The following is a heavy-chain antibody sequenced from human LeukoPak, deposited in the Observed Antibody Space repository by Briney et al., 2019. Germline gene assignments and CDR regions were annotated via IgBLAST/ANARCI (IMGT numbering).Heavy chain of an antibody. V-gene: IGHV1-69-2*01. J-gene: IGHJ4*02. CDR3: ASDRGTFDY. CDR2: IDPEDGET. CDR1: GYMFADYH. D-gene: IGHD3-10*01. Sequence: ASVKVSCKVSGYMFADYHIHWVRQAPGKGLEWMGLIDPEDGETIYAEMFQARLTITADTYTDTAYMELNSLRSEDTAVYYCASDRGTFDYWGQGTLVIVSS.